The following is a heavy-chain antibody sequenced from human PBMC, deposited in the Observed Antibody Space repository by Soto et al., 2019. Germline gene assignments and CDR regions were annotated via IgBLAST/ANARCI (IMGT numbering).Heavy chain of an antibody. V-gene: IGHV4-34*01. D-gene: IGHD2-15*01. CDR2: IHHSGST. J-gene: IGHJ5*02. CDR1: GGSFSGYY. CDR3: ARGLSPWSTHTDWFDP. Sequence: QVQLQQWGAGLLKPSETLSLTCGVSGGSFSGYYWIWIRQPPGKGLEWIGEIHHSGSTNYDPSLESRVTRSLDTSKNQCSLKLSSVTAADTAVYYCARGLSPWSTHTDWFDPWGQGILVTVSS.